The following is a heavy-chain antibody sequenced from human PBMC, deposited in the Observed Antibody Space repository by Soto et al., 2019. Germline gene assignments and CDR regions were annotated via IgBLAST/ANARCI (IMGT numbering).Heavy chain of an antibody. V-gene: IGHV3-30*18. CDR2: ISHDGSYE. Sequence: PGGSLRLSCAVSGFSFSSYGMHWVRQAPGKGLEWVAVISHDGSYENHADSVKGRFTISRDNSKSTLFLQMNSLRADDTAVYYCAKGLIPYSNILDEWGQGTLVTGSS. CDR1: GFSFSSYG. D-gene: IGHD6-13*01. J-gene: IGHJ4*02. CDR3: AKGLIPYSNILDE.